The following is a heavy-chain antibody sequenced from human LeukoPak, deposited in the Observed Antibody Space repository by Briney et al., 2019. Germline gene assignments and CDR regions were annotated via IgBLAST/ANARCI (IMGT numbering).Heavy chain of an antibody. D-gene: IGHD3-16*01. CDR2: ISYDGSNK. CDR1: GFTFSSYG. J-gene: IGHJ4*02. Sequence: PGGSLRLSCAASGFTFSSYGMHWVRQAPGKGLEWVAVISYDGSNKYYADSVKGRFTISRDNSKNTLYLQMNSLRAEDTAVYYCAKDSSLGDPGDYWGQGTLVTVSS. CDR3: AKDSSLGDPGDY. V-gene: IGHV3-30*18.